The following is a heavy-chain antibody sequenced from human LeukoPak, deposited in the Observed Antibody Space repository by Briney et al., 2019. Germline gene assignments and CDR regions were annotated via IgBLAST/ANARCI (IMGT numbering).Heavy chain of an antibody. CDR3: AKRHSSTHDAFDI. J-gene: IGHJ3*02. CDR1: GFTFSSYG. V-gene: IGHV3-30*02. D-gene: IGHD4-11*01. CDR2: IRYDGSNK. Sequence: GGSLRLSYAASGFTFSSYGMHWVRQAPGKGLEWVAFIRYDGSNKYYADSVKGRFTISRDNSKNTLYLQMNSLRAEDTAVYYCAKRHSSTHDAFDIWGQGTMVTVSS.